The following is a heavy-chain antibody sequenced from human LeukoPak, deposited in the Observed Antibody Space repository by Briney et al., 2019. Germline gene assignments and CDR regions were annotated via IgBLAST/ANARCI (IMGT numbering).Heavy chain of an antibody. CDR3: ARAPATSSVQNYYYYYMDV. Sequence: SQTLSLTCAISGDSVSSNSAAWNWIRQSPSRGLEWLGRTCYRSKWYNDYAVSVKSRITINPDTSKNQFSLQLNSVTPEDTAVYYCARAPATSSVQNYYYYYMDVWGKGTTVTVSS. V-gene: IGHV6-1*01. D-gene: IGHD4-17*01. CDR2: TCYRSKWYN. CDR1: GDSVSSNSAA. J-gene: IGHJ6*03.